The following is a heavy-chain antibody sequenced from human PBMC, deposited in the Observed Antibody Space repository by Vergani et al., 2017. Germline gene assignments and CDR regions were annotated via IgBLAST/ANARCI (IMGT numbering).Heavy chain of an antibody. D-gene: IGHD2-8*01. CDR1: GGSINTGAYY. CDR3: ARHNGVRYFDY. J-gene: IGHJ4*02. Sequence: QVQLQESGPRLVRPSQTLSLTCTVSGGSINTGAYYWSWIRQPAGKGLEWIGRVYTSGTTYYNPSLKSRVTISVDTSKNQFSLKLSSVTAADTAVYYCARHNGVRYFDYWGQGTLVTVSS. V-gene: IGHV4-61*02. CDR2: VYTSGTT.